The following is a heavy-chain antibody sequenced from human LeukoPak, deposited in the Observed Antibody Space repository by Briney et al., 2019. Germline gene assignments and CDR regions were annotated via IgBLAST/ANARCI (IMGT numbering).Heavy chain of an antibody. CDR3: ARALRNGWYWDFDY. CDR2: ISAYNGNT. CDR1: GGTFSSYA. J-gene: IGHJ4*02. D-gene: IGHD6-19*01. V-gene: IGHV1-18*01. Sequence: ASVKVSCKASGGTFSSYAISWVRQAPGQGLEWMGWISAYNGNTNYAQKLQGRVTMTTDTSTSTAYMELRSLRSDDTAVYYCARALRNGWYWDFDYWGQGTLVTVSS.